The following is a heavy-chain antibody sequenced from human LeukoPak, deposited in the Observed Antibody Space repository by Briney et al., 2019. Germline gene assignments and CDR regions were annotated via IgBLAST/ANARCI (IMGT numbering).Heavy chain of an antibody. CDR1: GFTFSNYW. CDR2: IKPDGSEK. CDR3: VRDRFGYSDY. D-gene: IGHD3-22*01. V-gene: IGHV3-7*01. Sequence: QTGGSLRLSCAASGFTFSNYWMSWVRQAPGKGLDWVANIKPDGSEKYYVDSVKGRLTISKDDAKNSLYLQIHSLRADDTAVYYCVRDRFGYSDYWGQGTLVTVSS. J-gene: IGHJ4*02.